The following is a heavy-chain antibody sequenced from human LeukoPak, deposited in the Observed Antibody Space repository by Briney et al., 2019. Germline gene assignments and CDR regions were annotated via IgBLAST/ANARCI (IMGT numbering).Heavy chain of an antibody. CDR2: IYHSGST. CDR1: GYSISSGYY. D-gene: IGHD3-22*01. CDR3: ARDLSSVVVVITTGGAFDI. Sequence: PSETLSLTCAVPGYSISSGYYWGWIRQPPGKGLEWIGSIYHSGSTYYNPSLKSRVTISVDTSKNQFSLKLSSVTAADTAVYYCARDLSSVVVVITTGGAFDIWGQGTMVTVSS. J-gene: IGHJ3*02. V-gene: IGHV4-38-2*02.